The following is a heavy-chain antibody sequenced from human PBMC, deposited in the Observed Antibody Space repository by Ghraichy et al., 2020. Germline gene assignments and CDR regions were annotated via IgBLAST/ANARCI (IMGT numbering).Heavy chain of an antibody. J-gene: IGHJ4*02. D-gene: IGHD6-13*01. CDR1: GGSISSYY. CDR2: IYYSGST. CDR3: ARLGFSSSSWYIDY. Sequence: SQTLSLTCTVSGGSISSYYWSWIRQPPGKGLEWIGYIYYSGSTNYNPSLKSRVTISVDTSKNQFSLKLSSVTAADTAVYYCARLGFSSSSWYIDYWGQGTLVTVSS. V-gene: IGHV4-59*08.